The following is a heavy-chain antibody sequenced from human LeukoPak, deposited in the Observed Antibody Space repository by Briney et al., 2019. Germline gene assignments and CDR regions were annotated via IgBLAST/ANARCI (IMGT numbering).Heavy chain of an antibody. CDR1: GFSFSQAW. CDR3: ATDGIVGGTRDYFDY. Sequence: GGSLRLSCAASGFSFSQAWMSWVRQAPGKGLEWVGRLKSKKSGGTTDYAAPVKGRFTISRDNSKNTLYLQMNSLRAEDTAVYYCATDGIVGGTRDYFDYWGQGTLVTVSS. D-gene: IGHD1-26*01. V-gene: IGHV3-15*01. CDR2: LKSKKSGGTT. J-gene: IGHJ4*02.